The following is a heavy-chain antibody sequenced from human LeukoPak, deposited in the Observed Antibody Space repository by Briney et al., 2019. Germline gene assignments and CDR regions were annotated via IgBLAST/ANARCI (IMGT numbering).Heavy chain of an antibody. V-gene: IGHV3-7*04. D-gene: IGHD5-18*01. CDR2: IPQDGSEK. Sequence: PGGSLRLSCAASGFTFSDYWMSWVRQAPGKGLEWVANIPQDGSEKYYVDSVKGRFTISRDNAKKSLFLQVSSLRGEDTAVYYCARDRGFSYGIDFWGQGTLVTVSS. J-gene: IGHJ4*02. CDR1: GFTFSDYW. CDR3: ARDRGFSYGIDF.